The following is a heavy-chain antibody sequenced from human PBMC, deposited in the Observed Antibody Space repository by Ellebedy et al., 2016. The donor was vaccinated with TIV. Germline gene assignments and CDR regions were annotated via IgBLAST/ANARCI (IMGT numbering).Heavy chain of an antibody. J-gene: IGHJ6*02. CDR3: GRAMHV. D-gene: IGHD3-10*01. V-gene: IGHV1-46*01. Sequence: ASVKVSCKASGYVFTSYYLHWVRQAPGQGLEWMGIINPSGGSASYAQKFQGRVTMTRDTSTGTLYMELSSLRSEDTAVYYCGRAMHVWGQGTTVTVSS. CDR2: INPSGGSA. CDR1: GYVFTSYY.